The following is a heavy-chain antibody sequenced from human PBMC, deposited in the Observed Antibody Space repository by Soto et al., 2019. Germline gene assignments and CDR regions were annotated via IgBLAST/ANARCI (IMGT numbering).Heavy chain of an antibody. CDR3: ARDQTPSLWFGELLYFDY. CDR2: ISAYNGNT. J-gene: IGHJ4*02. Sequence: ASVKVSCKASGYTFTSYGISWVRQAPGQGLEWMGWISAYNGNTNYAQKLQGRVTMTTDTSTSTAYMELRSLRAEDMAVYYCARDQTPSLWFGELLYFDYWGQGTLVTVSS. V-gene: IGHV1-18*03. CDR1: GYTFTSYG. D-gene: IGHD3-10*01.